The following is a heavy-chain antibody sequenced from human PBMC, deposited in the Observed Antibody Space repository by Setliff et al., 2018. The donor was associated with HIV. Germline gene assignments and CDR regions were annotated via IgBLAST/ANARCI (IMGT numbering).Heavy chain of an antibody. CDR3: AREFLLGDLSFPAN. Sequence: ASVKVSCKASGYIFTNDPMNWVRQAPGQGLEWMGWVNTKTGNPTYAQDFTGRFVFSLDTSVNTAYLEIIGLKIEDTAVYFCAREFLLGDLSFPANWGQGTLVTVS. D-gene: IGHD3-16*02. J-gene: IGHJ4*02. CDR1: GYIFTNDP. CDR2: VNTKTGNP. V-gene: IGHV7-4-1*02.